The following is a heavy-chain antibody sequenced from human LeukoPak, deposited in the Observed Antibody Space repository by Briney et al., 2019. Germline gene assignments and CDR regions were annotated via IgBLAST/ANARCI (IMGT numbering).Heavy chain of an antibody. V-gene: IGHV1-69*05. CDR3: ARDLPNFSSGWTVEYFQH. J-gene: IGHJ1*01. CDR1: GGTFSSYA. CDR2: IIPIFGTA. Sequence: SVKVSCKASGGTFSSYAISWVRQAPGQGLEWMGGIIPIFGTANYAQKFQRRVTITTDESTSTAYMELSSLRSEDTAVYYCARDLPNFSSGWTVEYFQHWGQGTLVTVSS. D-gene: IGHD6-19*01.